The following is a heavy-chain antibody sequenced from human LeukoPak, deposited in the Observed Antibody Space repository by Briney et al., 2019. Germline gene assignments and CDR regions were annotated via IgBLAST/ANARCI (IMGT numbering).Heavy chain of an antibody. CDR3: ARGLYSYDSGSYVWFDP. J-gene: IGHJ5*02. CDR2: IYKSGST. CDR1: GGSISSGEYY. V-gene: IGHV4-30-4*01. Sequence: SQTLSLTCTVSGGSISSGEYYWSWIRQPPGKGLEWFGYIYKSGSTSFNPSLKSRLTISVDTSKNQFSLKLSSVTAADTALHYCARGLYSYDSGSYVWFDPWGQGTLVTVSS. D-gene: IGHD3-10*01.